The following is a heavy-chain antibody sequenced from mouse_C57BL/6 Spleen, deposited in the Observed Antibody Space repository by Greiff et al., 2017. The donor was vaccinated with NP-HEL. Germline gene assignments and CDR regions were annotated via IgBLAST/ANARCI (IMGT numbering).Heavy chain of an antibody. CDR2: IDPNSGGT. D-gene: IGHD3-2*02. J-gene: IGHJ4*01. V-gene: IGHV1-72*01. CDR1: GYTFTSYW. Sequence: QVHVKQPGAELVKPGASVKLSCKASGYTFTSYWMHWVKQRPGRCLEWIGRIDPNSGGTKYNEKFKSKATLTVDKPSSTAYMQLSSLTSEDSAVYYCARSSAQADYYAMDYWGQGTSVTVSS. CDR3: ARSSAQADYYAMDY.